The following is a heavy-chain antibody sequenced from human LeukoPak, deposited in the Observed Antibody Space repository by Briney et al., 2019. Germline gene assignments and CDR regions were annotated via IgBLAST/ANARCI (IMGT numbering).Heavy chain of an antibody. Sequence: GGSLRLSCAASGFTFSDYWMAWVRQAPGKGLEWMANIKQDGSQTYYVDSVKGRFTISRDNAKNSLYLQMNSLRAEDTAVYYCARASESGATEDYWGQGTLVTVSS. CDR2: IKQDGSQT. V-gene: IGHV3-7*03. CDR1: GFTFSDYW. CDR3: ARASESGATEDY. J-gene: IGHJ4*02. D-gene: IGHD5-24*01.